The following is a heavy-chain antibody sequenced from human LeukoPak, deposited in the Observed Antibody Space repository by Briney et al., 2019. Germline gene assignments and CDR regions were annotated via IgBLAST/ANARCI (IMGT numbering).Heavy chain of an antibody. J-gene: IGHJ4*02. CDR1: GFTFSSYV. Sequence: GGSLRLSCAASGFTFSSYVMHWVRQAPGKGLEWVSGINWNGGSTGYADSVKGRFTISRDNAKNSLYLQMNSLRVEDTAVYYCAKLAKYFYGSETYYFFEHWGQGTPVTASS. D-gene: IGHD3-10*01. V-gene: IGHV3-20*04. CDR3: AKLAKYFYGSETYYFFEH. CDR2: INWNGGST.